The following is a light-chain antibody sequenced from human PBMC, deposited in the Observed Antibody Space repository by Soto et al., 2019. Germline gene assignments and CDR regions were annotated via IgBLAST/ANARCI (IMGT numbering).Light chain of an antibody. Sequence: QAVVTQPPSVSGAPGQRVTISCTGSSSNIGAGYVVHWYQQLPGAAPKLLIFSDNNRPSGVPDRFSGSKSGTSASLAITGLRAEDEADYYCQSYDNNRDYVFGTGTKLTV. CDR3: QSYDNNRDYV. V-gene: IGLV1-40*01. CDR2: SDN. CDR1: SSNIGAGYV. J-gene: IGLJ1*01.